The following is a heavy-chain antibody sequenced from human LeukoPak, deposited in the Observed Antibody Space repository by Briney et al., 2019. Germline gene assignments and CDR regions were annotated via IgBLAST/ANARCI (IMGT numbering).Heavy chain of an antibody. CDR1: GYTFTSYG. D-gene: IGHD4-17*01. V-gene: IGHV1-18*01. Sequence: ASVKVSCKASGYTFTSYGISWVRQAPGQGLEWMGWINGYNGNTNYAQKFQGRVTMTTDTSTSTAYMELRSLRAEDTAVYYCAKTVTTVPGYYYGMDVWGQGTTVTVSS. J-gene: IGHJ6*02. CDR2: INGYNGNT. CDR3: AKTVTTVPGYYYGMDV.